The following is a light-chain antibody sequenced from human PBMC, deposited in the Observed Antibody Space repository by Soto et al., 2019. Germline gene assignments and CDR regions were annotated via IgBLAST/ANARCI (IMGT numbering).Light chain of an antibody. CDR2: DVS. CDR1: SSDVGGYNY. Sequence: QSALTPPASVSGSPGQSITISCTGNSSDVGGYNYVSWYQHHPGKAPKLMIYDVSNRPSGVSNRFSGSKSGNTASLSISGLQPEDEADYYCSSYRTSNTRQIVCGTGTKVTVL. V-gene: IGLV2-14*03. J-gene: IGLJ1*01. CDR3: SSYRTSNTRQIV.